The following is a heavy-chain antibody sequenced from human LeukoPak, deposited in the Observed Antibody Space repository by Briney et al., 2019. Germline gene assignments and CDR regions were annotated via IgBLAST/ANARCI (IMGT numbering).Heavy chain of an antibody. CDR2: IWCDGNEK. Sequence: GRSLRLSCATSGFTFSHYGMHWVRQAPGKGLERVAVIWCDGNEKYYGDSVKGRFTISRDNSKKAVYLQVNSLRVEDTAVYYGAKDAQRGFDFSNSLESWGQGTLVTVSP. CDR1: GFTFSHYG. D-gene: IGHD4-11*01. CDR3: AKDAQRGFDFSNSLES. V-gene: IGHV3-33*06. J-gene: IGHJ4*02.